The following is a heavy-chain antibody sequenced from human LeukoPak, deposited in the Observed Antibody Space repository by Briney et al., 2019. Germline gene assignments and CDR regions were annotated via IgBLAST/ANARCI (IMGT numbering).Heavy chain of an antibody. CDR2: IQRDGSEK. CDR3: ARQGYSSGK. CDR1: GFTLSNYW. J-gene: IGHJ4*02. V-gene: IGHV3-7*01. Sequence: PGGSLRLSCAAPGFTLSNYWMNWVRQAPGEGLEWVASIQRDGSEKYYVESVKGRFTISRDNAKNSLYLQMNSLRAEDTAVYYCARQGYSSGKWGQGTLVTVSS. D-gene: IGHD6-19*01.